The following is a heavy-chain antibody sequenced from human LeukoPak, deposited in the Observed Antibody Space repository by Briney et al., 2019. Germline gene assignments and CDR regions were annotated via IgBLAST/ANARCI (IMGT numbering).Heavy chain of an antibody. Sequence: GASVKVSCKASGYTFTSYGISWVRQAPGQGLEWMGWISAYNGNTNYAQKFQGRVTMTEDTSTDTAYMELSSLRSEDTAVYYCATDYPVTRSSSWLPHLDYWGQGTLVTVSS. V-gene: IGHV1-18*01. CDR3: ATDYPVTRSSSWLPHLDY. CDR1: GYTFTSYG. J-gene: IGHJ4*02. D-gene: IGHD6-13*01. CDR2: ISAYNGNT.